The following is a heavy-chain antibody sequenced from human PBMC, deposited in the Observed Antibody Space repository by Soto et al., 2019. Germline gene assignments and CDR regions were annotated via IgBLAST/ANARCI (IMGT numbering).Heavy chain of an antibody. J-gene: IGHJ4*01. CDR1: GSIFTGYG. CDR3: ARERGGGGRFREDVDC. CDR2: TWFDGSNK. V-gene: IGHV3-33*01. D-gene: IGHD2-21*01. Sequence: PGGSLILSCAASGSIFTGYGLHWLRQAPGEGLDWVGGTWFDGSNKHYADSVNGRFTITKDNSKNMLYLQMNSLRVEDTAVYYCARERGGGGRFREDVDCWGQGTPVA.